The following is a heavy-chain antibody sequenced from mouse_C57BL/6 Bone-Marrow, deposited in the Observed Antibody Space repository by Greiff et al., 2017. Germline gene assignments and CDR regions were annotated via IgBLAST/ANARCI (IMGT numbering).Heavy chain of an antibody. J-gene: IGHJ1*03. CDR2: IDPSDSET. Sequence: QVQLQQSGAELVRPGSSVKLSCKASGYTFTSYWMHWVKQRPIQGLEWIGNIDPSDSETHYNQKFKDKATLTVDKSSSTDYMQLSSLTSEDSAVYYCARWHWYFDVWGTGTTVTVSS. CDR3: ARWHWYFDV. CDR1: GYTFTSYW. V-gene: IGHV1-52*01.